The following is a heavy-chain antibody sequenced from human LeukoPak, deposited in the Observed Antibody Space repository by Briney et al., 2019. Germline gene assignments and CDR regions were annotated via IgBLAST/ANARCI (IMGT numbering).Heavy chain of an antibody. CDR1: GGSVSSYY. CDR3: ARSAGYFDY. CDR2: ISYSGST. J-gene: IGHJ4*02. V-gene: IGHV4-59*02. Sequence: PSETLSLTCSVSGGSVSSYYWSWIRQPPGKGLEWFGYISYSGSTNYNPSLMSRVTISLATSKNQFSLKLSSVTAADTAVYYCARSAGYFDYWGQGTLVTVSS.